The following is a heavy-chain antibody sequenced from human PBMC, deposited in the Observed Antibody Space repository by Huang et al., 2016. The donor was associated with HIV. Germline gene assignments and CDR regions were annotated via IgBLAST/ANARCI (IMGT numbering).Heavy chain of an antibody. CDR3: AKGIKSSGSYYFDY. J-gene: IGHJ4*02. D-gene: IGHD3-10*01. V-gene: IGHV3-23*01. Sequence: EVQLLESGGGLVQPGGSLRLSCAASGFTFNNYAMNWVRQASVKVLAVVSTIYGNGVNTYYADSVKGRFTISRDNSKNTLYLHMNSLRVEDTAVYYCAKGIKSSGSYYFDYWGQGTLVTVSS. CDR2: IYGNGVNT. CDR1: GFTFNNYA.